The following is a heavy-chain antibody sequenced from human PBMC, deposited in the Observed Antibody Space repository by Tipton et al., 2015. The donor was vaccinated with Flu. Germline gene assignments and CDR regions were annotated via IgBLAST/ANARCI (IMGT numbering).Heavy chain of an antibody. V-gene: IGHV4-4*07. D-gene: IGHD3-10*02. CDR1: GDSINTYY. CDR2: IYTDEST. CDR3: ARLSYYDVDLKNFYFDY. J-gene: IGHJ4*02. Sequence: TLSLTCTVSGDSINTYYWSWIRQPAGKGLEWIGRIYTDESTNYNPSLKSRVTMSIDTSKNQFSLKLRSVTAADTAVYYCARLSYYDVDLKNFYFDYWGQGALVTVSS.